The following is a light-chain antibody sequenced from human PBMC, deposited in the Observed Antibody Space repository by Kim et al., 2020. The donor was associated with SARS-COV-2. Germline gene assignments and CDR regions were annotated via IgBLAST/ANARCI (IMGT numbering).Light chain of an antibody. V-gene: IGKV1-33*01. CDR2: DAS. CDR3: QHYFNFPYT. CDR1: QDISNY. Sequence: DIQMTQSPSSLSASVGDRVTITCQASQDISNYLNWYQQKSGEGPKLLIYDASSLDTGVPSKFSGRRSGTEFTFTISSLEPEDIGTYFCQHYFNFPYTFRQGTKLEI. J-gene: IGKJ2*01.